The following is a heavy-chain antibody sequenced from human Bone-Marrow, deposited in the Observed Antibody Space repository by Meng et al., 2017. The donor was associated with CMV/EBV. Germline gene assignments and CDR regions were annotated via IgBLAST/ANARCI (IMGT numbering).Heavy chain of an antibody. CDR2: IYHSGST. D-gene: IGHD1-26*01. V-gene: IGHV4-38-2*02. CDR1: GYSISSGYY. J-gene: IGHJ4*02. Sequence: SETLSLTCTVSGYSISSGYYWGWIRQPPGKGLEWIGSIYHSGSTYYNPSLKSRVTISVDTSKNQFSLKLSSVTAADTAVYYCARVVGATTALDYWGQGTLVTVSS. CDR3: ARVVGATTALDY.